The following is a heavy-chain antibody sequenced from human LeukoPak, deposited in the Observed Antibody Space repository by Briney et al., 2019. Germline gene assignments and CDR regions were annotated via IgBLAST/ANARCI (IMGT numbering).Heavy chain of an antibody. CDR1: GFTVSSNH. D-gene: IGHD3-16*01. CDR2: IYSGYGT. J-gene: IGHJ4*02. V-gene: IGHV3-53*01. Sequence: GGSLRLSCAASGFTVSSNHMSWVRQAPGKGLEWVSIIYSGYGTYYADSVKGRFTISRDNSKNTLYLQMNSLRAEDTAVYYCATAEGENWGQGTLATVSS. CDR3: ATAEGEN.